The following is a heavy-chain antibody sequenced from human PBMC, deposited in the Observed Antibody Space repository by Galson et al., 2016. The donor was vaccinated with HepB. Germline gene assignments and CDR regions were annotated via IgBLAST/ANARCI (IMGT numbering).Heavy chain of an antibody. D-gene: IGHD4-17*01. Sequence: SLRLSCAASGFTFSSYDIHWVRQAPGKGLEWVAFISYDGTNKYYAGPVKGRFTISRDNSKNTLYLQMNRLRAEDTAVYYCAKGGYYDDYALDYWGQGTLVTVSS. CDR1: GFTFSSYD. V-gene: IGHV3-30*18. CDR2: ISYDGTNK. J-gene: IGHJ4*02. CDR3: AKGGYYDDYALDY.